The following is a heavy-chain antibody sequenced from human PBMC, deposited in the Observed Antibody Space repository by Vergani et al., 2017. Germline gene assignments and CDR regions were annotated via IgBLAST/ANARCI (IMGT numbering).Heavy chain of an antibody. J-gene: IGHJ5*02. CDR3: ARLMARDSSIDP. Sequence: QVQLQESGPGLVKPSQTLSLTCTVSGGSISSGGYYWSWIRQHPGKGLEWIGYIYYSGGTDYNPSLKSRVTISVDTSKNQFSLKLSSVTAADTAVYYCARLMARDSSIDPWGQGTLVTVSS. V-gene: IGHV4-31*03. D-gene: IGHD4-11*01. CDR2: IYYSGGT. CDR1: GGSISSGGYY.